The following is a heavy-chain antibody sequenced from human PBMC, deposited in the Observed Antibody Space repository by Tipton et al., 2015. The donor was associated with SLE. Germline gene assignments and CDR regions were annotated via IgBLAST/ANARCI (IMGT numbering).Heavy chain of an antibody. Sequence: SLRLSCAASGFTFSTYWMSWVRQAPGKGLEWVANIKQDGSEKYYADSVKGRFTISRDNSKNTLYLQLDSLRVEDTAVYFCATTTTMTNYIDYWGQGTLVTVSS. D-gene: IGHD4-17*01. CDR3: ATTTTMTNYIDY. J-gene: IGHJ4*02. CDR1: GFTFSTYW. V-gene: IGHV3-7*01. CDR2: IKQDGSEK.